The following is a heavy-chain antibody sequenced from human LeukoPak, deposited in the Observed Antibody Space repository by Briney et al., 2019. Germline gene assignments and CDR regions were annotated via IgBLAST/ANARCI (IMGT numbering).Heavy chain of an antibody. J-gene: IGHJ4*02. CDR2: ISYDGSNK. CDR1: GFTFSSYA. CDR3: ASPVSYDSSGPDY. V-gene: IGHV3-30-3*01. D-gene: IGHD3-22*01. Sequence: GGSLRLSCAASGFTFSSYAMHWVRQAPGKGLEWVAVISYDGSNKYYADSVKGRFTISRDNAKNSLYLQMNSLRAEDTAVYYCASPVSYDSSGPDYWGQGTLVTVSS.